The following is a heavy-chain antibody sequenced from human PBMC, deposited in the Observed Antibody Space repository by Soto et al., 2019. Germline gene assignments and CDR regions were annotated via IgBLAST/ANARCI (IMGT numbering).Heavy chain of an antibody. V-gene: IGHV6-1*01. Sequence: SQTLSLTCAISGDSVSSNTVAWNWIRQSPSRGLEWLGRTYYRSKWYYDYAVSVRSRMTINPDTSNNQFSLQLTSVTPDDTAVYYCARYSSTWSFDYWGQGTLVTVSS. CDR3: ARYSSTWSFDY. CDR2: TYYRSKWYY. J-gene: IGHJ4*02. CDR1: GDSVSSNTVA. D-gene: IGHD6-13*01.